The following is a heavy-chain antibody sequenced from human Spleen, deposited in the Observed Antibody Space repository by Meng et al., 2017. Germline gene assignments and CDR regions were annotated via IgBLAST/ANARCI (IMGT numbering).Heavy chain of an antibody. D-gene: IGHD3-22*01. CDR1: GCSLTSSNYF. CDR2: IYYSGTT. V-gene: IGHV4-39*01. J-gene: IGHJ4*02. Sequence: QLQLQESGPGLVKPSETLSLTCSASGCSLTSSNYFWGWIRQPPGKGLDWIGNIYYSGTTYYSPSLKSRVTISVDTSKNQLSLKLSSVTAADTAVYYCARATQDYDLPRWFDYWGQGTLVTVSS. CDR3: ARATQDYDLPRWFDY.